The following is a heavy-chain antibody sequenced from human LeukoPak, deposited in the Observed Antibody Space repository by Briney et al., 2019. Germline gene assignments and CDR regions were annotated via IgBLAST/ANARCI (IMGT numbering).Heavy chain of an antibody. CDR3: ARDRERGYWYFDL. CDR2: IYYSGST. V-gene: IGHV4-30-4*01. Sequence: SQTLSLNCTVSGGSISSGDYYWSWIRQPPGKGLEWIGYIYYSGSTYYNPSLKSRVTISVDTSKNQFSLKLSSVTAADTAVYYCARDRERGYWYFDLWGRGTLVTVSS. D-gene: IGHD1-1*01. J-gene: IGHJ2*01. CDR1: GGSISSGDYY.